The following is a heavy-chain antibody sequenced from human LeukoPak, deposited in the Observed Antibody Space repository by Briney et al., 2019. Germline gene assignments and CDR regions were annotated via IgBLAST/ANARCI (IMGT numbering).Heavy chain of an antibody. CDR2: ISYDGKNI. D-gene: IGHD5-12*01. CDR1: GFSLSSYG. CDR3: AKTYSRESGYDFFFHY. Sequence: GGSLRLSCAASGFSLSSYGFHWVRQAPSKGLEWVSAISYDGKNIHYADSVKGRFTISRDNSRNTVYLQMNSLRVEDTAVYYCAKTYSRESGYDFFFHYWGQGTRVTVSS. V-gene: IGHV3-33*06. J-gene: IGHJ4*02.